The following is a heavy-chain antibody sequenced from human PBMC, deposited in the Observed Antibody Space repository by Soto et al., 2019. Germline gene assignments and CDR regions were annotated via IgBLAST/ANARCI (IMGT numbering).Heavy chain of an antibody. CDR3: ARDLAAADY. V-gene: IGHV4-59*08. D-gene: IGHD6-13*01. Sequence: SETLSLTCTVSGGSVSSYYWSWIRQSPGKGLEWIGYIYYSGSTKYKPSLKSRVTISVDTSKNQFSLKVSSATAADTAVYYCARDLAAADYWGQGTLVTVSS. J-gene: IGHJ4*02. CDR2: IYYSGST. CDR1: GGSVSSYY.